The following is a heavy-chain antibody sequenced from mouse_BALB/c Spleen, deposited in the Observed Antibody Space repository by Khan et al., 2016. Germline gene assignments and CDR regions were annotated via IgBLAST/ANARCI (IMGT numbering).Heavy chain of an antibody. J-gene: IGHJ3*01. V-gene: IGHV3-6*02. D-gene: IGHD2-10*02. Sequence: EVQLQESGPGLVKPSQSLSLTCSVTGYSITSGYYWNWIRQFPGNKLEWMGYISYDGSNNYNPSIKNRISITRDTSKNQFFLKLNSVTAEDTATYDCATYGNYDGFAYWGQGTLVTVSA. CDR3: ATYGNYDGFAY. CDR1: GYSITSGYY. CDR2: ISYDGSN.